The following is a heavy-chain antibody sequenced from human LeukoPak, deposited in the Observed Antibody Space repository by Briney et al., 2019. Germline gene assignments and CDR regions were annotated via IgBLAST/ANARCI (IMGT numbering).Heavy chain of an antibody. Sequence: GGSLRLSCAASGFTVSSNYMSWVRQAPGKGLEWVSVIYSGGSTYYADSVKGRFTISRDNSKNTLYLQMNSLRAEDTAVYYCARDRQDYDSSGYYSNYWGQGTLVTVSS. CDR3: ARDRQDYDSSGYYSNY. CDR1: GFTVSSNY. J-gene: IGHJ4*01. V-gene: IGHV3-66*01. D-gene: IGHD3-22*01. CDR2: IYSGGST.